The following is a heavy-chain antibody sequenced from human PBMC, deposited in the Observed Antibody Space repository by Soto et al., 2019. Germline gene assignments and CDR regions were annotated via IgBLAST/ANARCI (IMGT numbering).Heavy chain of an antibody. CDR3: AKDARFGGVIVFDY. V-gene: IGHV3-9*01. D-gene: IGHD3-16*02. CDR2: ISWNSGSI. CDR1: GFTFDDYA. J-gene: IGHJ4*02. Sequence: EVQLVESGGGLVQPGRSLRLSCAASGFTFDDYAMHWVRQAPGKGLEWVSGISWNSGSIGYADSVKGRFTISRDNAKNSLYLQMNSLRAEDTALYYCAKDARFGGVIVFDYWGQGTLVTVSS.